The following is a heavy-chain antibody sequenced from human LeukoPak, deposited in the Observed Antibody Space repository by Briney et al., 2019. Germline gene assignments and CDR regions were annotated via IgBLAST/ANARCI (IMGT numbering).Heavy chain of an antibody. D-gene: IGHD6-13*01. CDR2: ISYDGSNK. CDR3: ARDVPGIAAAGTSSGYHYYYYMDV. J-gene: IGHJ6*03. CDR1: GFTFSSYA. Sequence: PGGSLRLSCAASGFTFSSYAMHWVRQAPGKGLEWVAVISYDGSNKYYADSVKGRFTISRDNSKNTLYLQMNSLRVEDTAVYYCARDVPGIAAAGTSSGYHYYYYMDVWGKGTTVTVSS. V-gene: IGHV3-30*04.